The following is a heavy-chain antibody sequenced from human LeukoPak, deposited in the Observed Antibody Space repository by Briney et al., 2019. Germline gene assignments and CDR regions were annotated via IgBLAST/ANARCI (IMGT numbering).Heavy chain of an antibody. Sequence: GGSLRLSCAASGFTFDDYAMHWVRQAPGKGLEWVSGISWNSGSIGYADSVKGRFTISRDNSKNTLYLQMNSLRAEDTAVYYCARDLAVWVRSGEGYWGQGTLVTVSS. J-gene: IGHJ4*02. CDR1: GFTFDDYA. V-gene: IGHV3-9*01. CDR3: ARDLAVWVRSGEGY. CDR2: ISWNSGSI. D-gene: IGHD6-19*01.